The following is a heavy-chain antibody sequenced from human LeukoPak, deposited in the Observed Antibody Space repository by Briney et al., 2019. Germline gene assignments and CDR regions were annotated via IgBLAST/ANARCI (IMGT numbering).Heavy chain of an antibody. V-gene: IGHV1-69*13. CDR1: GGTFSSYA. Sequence: SVKVSSKASGGTFSSYAISWVRQAPGQGLEWIGGIIPIFGTANYAQKFQGRVTITADESTSTAYMELSSLRSEDTAVYYCARTRVVATTVIGYYYGMDVWGQGTTVTVSS. CDR2: IIPIFGTA. J-gene: IGHJ6*02. CDR3: ARTRVVATTVIGYYYGMDV. D-gene: IGHD2-15*01.